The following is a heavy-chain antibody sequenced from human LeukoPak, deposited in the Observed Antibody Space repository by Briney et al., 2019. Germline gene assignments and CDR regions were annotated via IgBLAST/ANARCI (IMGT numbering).Heavy chain of an antibody. J-gene: IGHJ4*02. CDR2: TSAYNGNT. CDR1: GYTFTSYG. D-gene: IGHD3-10*01. V-gene: IGHV1-18*01. Sequence: ASVKVSCKASGYTFTSYGISWVRQAPGQGLEWMGWTSAYNGNTNYAQKLQGRVTMTTDTSTSTAYMELRSLRSDDTAVYYCARDYGSGIYPWGSDYWGQGTLVTVSS. CDR3: ARDYGSGIYPWGSDY.